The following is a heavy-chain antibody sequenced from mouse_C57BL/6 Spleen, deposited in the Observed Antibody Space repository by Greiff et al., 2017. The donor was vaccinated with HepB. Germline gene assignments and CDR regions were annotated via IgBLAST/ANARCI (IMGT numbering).Heavy chain of an antibody. V-gene: IGHV5-17*01. CDR3: ARVFTTVVYYYAMDY. Sequence: EVKLVESGGGLVKPGGSLKLSCAASGFTFSDYGMHWVRQAPEKGLEWVAYISSGSSTIYYADTVKGRFTISRDNAKNTLFLQMTSLRSEDTAMYYCARVFTTVVYYYAMDYWGQGTSVTVSS. J-gene: IGHJ4*01. CDR1: GFTFSDYG. CDR2: ISSGSSTI. D-gene: IGHD1-1*01.